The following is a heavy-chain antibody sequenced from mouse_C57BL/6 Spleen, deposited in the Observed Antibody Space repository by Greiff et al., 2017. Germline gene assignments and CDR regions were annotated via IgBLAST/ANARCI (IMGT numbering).Heavy chain of an antibody. D-gene: IGHD1-1*01. V-gene: IGHV1-55*01. CDR3: ARSLITTVVAGDYWYFDV. CDR1: GYTFTSYW. Sequence: QVQLPQPGAELVKPGASVKMSCKASGYTFTSYWITWVKQRPGQGLEWIGDIYPGSGSTNYNGKFKGKATLTAAKSSSTAYMQLSILTSEDSAVYFCARSLITTVVAGDYWYFDVWGTGTTVTVSS. J-gene: IGHJ1*03. CDR2: IYPGSGST.